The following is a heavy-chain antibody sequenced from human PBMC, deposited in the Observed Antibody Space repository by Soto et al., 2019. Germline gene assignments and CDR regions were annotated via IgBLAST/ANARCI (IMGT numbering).Heavy chain of an antibody. CDR3: AREDDYGYRYINYGLDV. Sequence: GGSLRLSCAASGFTFNIYALHWVRQAPGKGLEWVAVISFDGTKKYYSDSVKGRFTISRDNLKNTLYLQMNNLRVEDAALYFCAREDDYGYRYINYGLDVWRQGTTVTVSS. V-gene: IGHV3-30-3*01. J-gene: IGHJ6*02. CDR1: GFTFNIYA. CDR2: ISFDGTKK. D-gene: IGHD4-17*01.